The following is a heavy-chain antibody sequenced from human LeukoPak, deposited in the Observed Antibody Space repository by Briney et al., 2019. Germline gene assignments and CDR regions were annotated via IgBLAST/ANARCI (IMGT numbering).Heavy chain of an antibody. CDR2: INSDGSST. CDR3: ARDPDCGSNGCQTPPFEY. CDR1: GFSFRNYW. J-gene: IGHJ4*02. Sequence: PGGSLRLSCAASGFSFRNYWMSWVRQPPGKGLEWVSRINSDGSSTSYADSVKGRFTISRDNAKNSLYLQMNSLRAEDTAVYYCARDPDCGSNGCQTPPFEYWGQGTLVTVSS. V-gene: IGHV3-74*01. D-gene: IGHD2-2*01.